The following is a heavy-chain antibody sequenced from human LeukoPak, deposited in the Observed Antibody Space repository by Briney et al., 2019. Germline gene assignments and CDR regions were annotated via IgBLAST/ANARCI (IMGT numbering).Heavy chain of an antibody. CDR1: GFTFSSYA. J-gene: IGHJ4*02. Sequence: GGSLRLSCAASGFTFSSYAMHWVRQAPGKGLEWVAVISYDGSNKYYADSVKGRFTISRDNSKNTLYLQMNSLRAEDTAVYYCAREGRSSGWYGDYFDYWGQGTLVTVYS. V-gene: IGHV3-30-3*01. D-gene: IGHD6-19*01. CDR3: AREGRSSGWYGDYFDY. CDR2: ISYDGSNK.